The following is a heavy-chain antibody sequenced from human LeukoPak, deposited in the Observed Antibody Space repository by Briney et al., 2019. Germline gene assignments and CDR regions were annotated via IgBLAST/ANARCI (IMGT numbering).Heavy chain of an antibody. J-gene: IGHJ4*02. V-gene: IGHV3-23*01. CDR3: ARDRLGAMLFFDS. Sequence: PGGSLRLSCAASGFTFSSYGMSWVRQAPGKGLEWVSAITATSSSTHDADSVQGRFTISRDNSKNTLYLQMNSLRAEDTALYYCARDRLGAMLFFDSWGQGTLVTVSS. CDR1: GFTFSSYG. CDR2: ITATSSST. D-gene: IGHD3-16*01.